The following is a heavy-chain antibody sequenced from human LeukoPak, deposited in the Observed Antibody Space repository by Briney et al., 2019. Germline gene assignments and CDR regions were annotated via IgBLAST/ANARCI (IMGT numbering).Heavy chain of an antibody. J-gene: IGHJ3*02. D-gene: IGHD2-21*02. CDR3: ARESVEAYCGGDCYSGAFDI. CDR1: GGSFSGSY. V-gene: IGHV4-34*01. CDR2: INHSGST. Sequence: PSETLSLTCAVYGGSFSGSYWSWIRQPPGKGLEWIGEINHSGSTNYNPSLKSRVTISVDASKNQFSLKLSSVTAADTAVYYCARESVEAYCGGDCYSGAFDIWGQGTMVTVSS.